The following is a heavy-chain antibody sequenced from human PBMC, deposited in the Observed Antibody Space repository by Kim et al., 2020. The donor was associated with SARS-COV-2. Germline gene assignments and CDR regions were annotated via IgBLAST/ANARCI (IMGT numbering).Heavy chain of an antibody. J-gene: IGHJ4*02. V-gene: IGHV3-21*01. Sequence: AGSVKGRFTISRDNAKNSLYLQMNSLRAEDTAVYFCATNVDTAKVTDVDYWGQGALVTVSS. CDR3: ATNVDTAKVTDVDY. D-gene: IGHD5-18*01.